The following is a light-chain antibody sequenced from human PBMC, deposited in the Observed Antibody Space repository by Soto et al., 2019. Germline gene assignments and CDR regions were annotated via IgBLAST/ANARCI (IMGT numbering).Light chain of an antibody. J-gene: IGLJ1*01. Sequence: QSVLTQPASVSGSPGQSITVSCTGTSSDIGVYNYVSWYQQHPGKAHKVMIYDVSNRPSGVSNRFSGSKSGNTASLTISGLQADDEADYYCSSYTINSTLVFGTGTKVTVL. V-gene: IGLV2-14*01. CDR1: SSDIGVYNY. CDR2: DVS. CDR3: SSYTINSTLV.